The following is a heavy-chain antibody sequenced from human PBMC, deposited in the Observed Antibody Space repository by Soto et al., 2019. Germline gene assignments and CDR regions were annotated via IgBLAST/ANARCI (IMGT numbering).Heavy chain of an antibody. V-gene: IGHV1-69*06. D-gene: IGHD3-3*01. Sequence: SVKVSCKASGGTFSSYAISWVRQAPGQGLEWMGGIIPIFGTANYAQKFQGRVTITADKSTSTAYMELSSLRSEDTAAYYCARWVFSRSMAAVGPNYYYYGMDVWGQGTTVTVSS. CDR3: ARWVFSRSMAAVGPNYYYYGMDV. J-gene: IGHJ6*02. CDR1: GGTFSSYA. CDR2: IIPIFGTA.